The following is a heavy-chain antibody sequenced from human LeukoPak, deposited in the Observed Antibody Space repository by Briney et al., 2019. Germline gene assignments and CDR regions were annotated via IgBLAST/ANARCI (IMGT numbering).Heavy chain of an antibody. D-gene: IGHD2-15*01. J-gene: IGHJ5*02. V-gene: IGHV4-59*01. CDR3: AKNQGYCSGGSCSPHNNWFDP. CDR2: IYYSGST. Sequence: SETLSLTCTVSGGSISSYYWSWIRQPPGKGLEWIGYIYYSGSTNYNPSLKSRVTISVDTSKNQSSLKLSSVTAADTAVYYCAKNQGYCSGGSCSPHNNWFDPWGQGTLVTVSS. CDR1: GGSISSYY.